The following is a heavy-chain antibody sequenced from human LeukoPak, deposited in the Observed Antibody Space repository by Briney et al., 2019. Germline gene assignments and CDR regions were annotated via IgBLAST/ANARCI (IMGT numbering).Heavy chain of an antibody. Sequence: PGGSLRLSCAASGFTFSNYAMTWVRQAPGKGLEWVSTTRNNGATTDYADSVKGRFTISRDDSKNTLYLQMNSLRAEDTAVYYCAKVYHDSGCLIDYWGQGTLVTVSS. CDR2: TRNNGATT. V-gene: IGHV3-23*01. CDR3: AKVYHDSGCLIDY. J-gene: IGHJ4*02. CDR1: GFTFSNYA. D-gene: IGHD6-19*01.